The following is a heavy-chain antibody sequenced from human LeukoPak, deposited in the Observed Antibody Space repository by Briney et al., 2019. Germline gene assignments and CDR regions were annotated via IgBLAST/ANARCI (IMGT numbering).Heavy chain of an antibody. CDR2: IKQDGSEK. D-gene: IGHD3-22*01. CDR3: ARSIDEVVIIT. CDR1: GFTFSNYW. V-gene: IGHV3-7*01. Sequence: PGGSLRLSCAASGFTFSNYWMSWVRQAPGKGLEWVANIKQDGSEKYYVDSVKGRFTISRDTAKKSVHLQMNSLRLEDTAVYYCARSIDEVVIITWGQGTLVTVSS. J-gene: IGHJ4*02.